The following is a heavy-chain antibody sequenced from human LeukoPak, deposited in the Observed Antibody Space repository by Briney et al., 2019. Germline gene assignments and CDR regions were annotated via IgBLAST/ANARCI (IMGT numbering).Heavy chain of an antibody. D-gene: IGHD3-16*01. J-gene: IGHJ4*02. CDR2: IIPILGIA. CDR3: ARDFTGGSDY. V-gene: IGHV1-69*04. CDR1: GGTFSSYA. Sequence: ASVKVSCKASGGTFSSYAISWVRQAPGQGLEWVGRIIPILGIANYAQKFQGRVTITADKSTSTAYMELSSLRSEDTAVYYCARDFTGGSDYWGQGTLVTVSS.